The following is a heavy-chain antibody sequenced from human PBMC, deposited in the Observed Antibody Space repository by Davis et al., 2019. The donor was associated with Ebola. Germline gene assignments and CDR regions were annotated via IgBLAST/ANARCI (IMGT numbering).Heavy chain of an antibody. CDR3: TTVPVRGVPREY. J-gene: IGHJ4*02. D-gene: IGHD3-10*01. V-gene: IGHV3-7*01. Sequence: GGSLRLSCAASGFTFSSYWMSWVRQAPGKGLEWVANIKQDGSEKYYVDSVKGRFTISRDNAKNSLYLQMNSLRAEDTAVYYCTTVPVRGVPREYWGQGMLVTVSS. CDR1: GFTFSSYW. CDR2: IKQDGSEK.